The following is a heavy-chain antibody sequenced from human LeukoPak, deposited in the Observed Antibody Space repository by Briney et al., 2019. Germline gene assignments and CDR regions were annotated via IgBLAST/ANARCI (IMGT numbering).Heavy chain of an antibody. J-gene: IGHJ3*02. Sequence: GSSVKVSCKASGGTFSSYAISWVRQAPGQGLEWMGGIIPIFGTANYAQKFQGRVTITADESTSTAYMELSSLRSEDTAVYYCARDGPRGIAAAGTLHDAFDIWGQGTMVTVSS. CDR3: ARDGPRGIAAAGTLHDAFDI. CDR2: IIPIFGTA. D-gene: IGHD6-13*01. CDR1: GGTFSSYA. V-gene: IGHV1-69*01.